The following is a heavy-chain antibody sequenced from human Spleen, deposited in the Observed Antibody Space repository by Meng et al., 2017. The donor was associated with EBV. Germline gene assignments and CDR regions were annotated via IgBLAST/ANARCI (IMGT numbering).Heavy chain of an antibody. J-gene: IGHJ6*02. D-gene: IGHD5-12*01. Sequence: LTLAGPGRSLPPGTTAPACAVVRGCTSSRNWGSWVRQPPGKGLEWIGEIYQSGSTNYNPSLKSRVTISVDKSKNQFSLKLSSVTAADTAVYYCARAGYSGPYYGMDVWGQGTMVTVSS. CDR2: IYQSGST. CDR3: ARAGYSGPYYGMDV. CDR1: RGCTSSRNW. V-gene: IGHV4-4*03.